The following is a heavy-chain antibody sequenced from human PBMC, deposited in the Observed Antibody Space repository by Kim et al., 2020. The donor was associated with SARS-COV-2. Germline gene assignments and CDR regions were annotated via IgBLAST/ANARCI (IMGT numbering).Heavy chain of an antibody. D-gene: IGHD3-22*01. V-gene: IGHV4-59*13. CDR3: ARDFTYYGSSGYDIKWFDP. CDR1: GGSISSYS. CDR2: IYYSGRT. Sequence: SETLSLTCTVSGGSISSYSWSWIRQPPGKGLEWIGYIYYSGRTNYNPSLKSRVTISVDTSKNRFSLKLSSVTAADTAVYYCARDFTYYGSSGYDIKWFDPWGQGTLVTVSS. J-gene: IGHJ5*02.